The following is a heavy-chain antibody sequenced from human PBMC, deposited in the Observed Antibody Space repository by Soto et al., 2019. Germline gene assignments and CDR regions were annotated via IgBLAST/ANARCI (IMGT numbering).Heavy chain of an antibody. CDR2: IYWDDDK. V-gene: IGHV2-5*02. CDR1: GFSLSHSGVG. J-gene: IGHJ4*02. Sequence: QITLKESGPTLVKPTQTLTLTCTFSGFSLSHSGVGVGWIRQPPGKALEWLALIYWDDDKRYSPSLKSRLTITKDTSKNQVVLTMTNMDPVDTATYYCAHLTTGGFYFDYLGQGTLVTVPS. CDR3: AHLTTGGFYFDY. D-gene: IGHD4-17*01.